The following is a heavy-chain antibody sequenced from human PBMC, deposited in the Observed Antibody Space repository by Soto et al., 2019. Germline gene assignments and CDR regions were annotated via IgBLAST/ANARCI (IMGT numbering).Heavy chain of an antibody. CDR1: GGSISSYY. CDR3: ARGMTSYYDFWSGYYSYYGMDV. Sequence: PSETLSLTCTVSGGSISSYYWSWIRQPPGKGLEWIGYIYYSGSTNYNPSLKSRVTISVDTSKNQFSLKLSSVTAADTAVYYCARGMTSYYDFWSGYYSYYGMDVWGQGTTVTVSS. J-gene: IGHJ6*02. D-gene: IGHD3-3*01. V-gene: IGHV4-59*01. CDR2: IYYSGST.